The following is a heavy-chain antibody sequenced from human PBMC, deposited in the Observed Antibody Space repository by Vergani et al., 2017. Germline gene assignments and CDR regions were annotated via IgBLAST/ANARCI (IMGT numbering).Heavy chain of an antibody. CDR1: GGSICSYY. D-gene: IGHD3-16*02. Sequence: QVQLQESGPGLVKPSETLSLTCTVSGGSICSYYWSWIRQPPGKGLEWIGYIYYSGSTNYNPSLKSRVTISVDPSQNQFSLNLSAVTAADTAVYYCARENDYVWGSYRSYFDYWGQGTLVTVSS. V-gene: IGHV4-59*01. CDR3: ARENDYVWGSYRSYFDY. CDR2: IYYSGST. J-gene: IGHJ4*02.